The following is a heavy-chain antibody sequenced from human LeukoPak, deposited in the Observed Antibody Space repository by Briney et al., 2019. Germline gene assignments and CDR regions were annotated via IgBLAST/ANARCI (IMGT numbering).Heavy chain of an antibody. CDR2: IYYSGSI. D-gene: IGHD3-22*01. CDR3: AREADYYDSSGLMDY. J-gene: IGHJ4*02. Sequence: SETLSLTCTVSGGSISSYYWSWIRQPPGKGLEWIGYIYYSGSINYNPSLKSRVTIPVDTSKNQFSLKLSSVTAADTAVYYCAREADYYDSSGLMDYWGQGTLVTVSS. V-gene: IGHV4-59*01. CDR1: GGSISSYY.